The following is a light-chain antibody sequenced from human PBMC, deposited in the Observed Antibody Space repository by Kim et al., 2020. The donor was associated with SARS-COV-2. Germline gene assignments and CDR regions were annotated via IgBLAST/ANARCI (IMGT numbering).Light chain of an antibody. CDR1: QSVSGND. J-gene: IGKJ2*03. V-gene: IGKV3-20*01. CDR3: QQYGNSYS. CDR2: GAF. Sequence: EIVLTQSPGTLSLSSGERATLSCRASQSVSGNDLAWYQQRPGQAPTLLIYGAFTRASGVPDMFSGSGSGTDFTLTISRLEPDDFAVYYCQQYGNSYSFGPGTKLEI.